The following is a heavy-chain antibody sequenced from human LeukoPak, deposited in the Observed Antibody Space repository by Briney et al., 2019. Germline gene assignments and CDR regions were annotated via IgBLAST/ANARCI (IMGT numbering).Heavy chain of an antibody. CDR2: MNPNSGNT. D-gene: IGHD6-6*01. CDR3: ARFVGQLALDYYYYMDV. V-gene: IGHV1-8*01. J-gene: IGHJ6*03. CDR1: GYTFTSYD. Sequence: ASVKVSCKASGYTFTSYDINWVRQATGQGLEWMGWMNPNSGNTGYAQKFQGRVTMTRNTSISTAYMELSSLRSEDTAVYYCARFVGQLALDYYYYMDVWGKGTTVTVSS.